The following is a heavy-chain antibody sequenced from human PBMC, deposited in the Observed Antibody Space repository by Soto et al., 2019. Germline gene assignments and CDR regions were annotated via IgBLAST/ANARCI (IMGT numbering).Heavy chain of an antibody. V-gene: IGHV3-30-3*01. J-gene: IGHJ4*02. CDR3: VRSRSGAVADSFDL. Sequence: VGSLRLSCEGSGFTFSRHALHWVRQAPGKGLEWVAVVSKDGSVKYWIESVKGRFTLSRGNSKNTVYLEMNSLRPEDTGVYYCVRSRSGAVADSFDLWGQGTLVTVSS. D-gene: IGHD3-10*01. CDR2: VSKDGSVK. CDR1: GFTFSRHA.